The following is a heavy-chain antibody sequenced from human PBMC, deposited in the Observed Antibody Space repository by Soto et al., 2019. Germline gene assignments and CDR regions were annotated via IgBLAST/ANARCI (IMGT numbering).Heavy chain of an antibody. D-gene: IGHD3-22*01. V-gene: IGHV3-15*01. Sequence: PGGSLRLSCAASGFTFSSAWMSWVRQAPGKGLEWVGRIKPNTDGGTTDYAAPVKGRFTISRDDSKNTLYLQINSLKTEDTAVYYCTTDPRYYYDSSGYWVSRNFDYWGQGTLVTVSS. CDR1: GFTFSSAW. J-gene: IGHJ4*02. CDR3: TTDPRYYYDSSGYWVSRNFDY. CDR2: IKPNTDGGTT.